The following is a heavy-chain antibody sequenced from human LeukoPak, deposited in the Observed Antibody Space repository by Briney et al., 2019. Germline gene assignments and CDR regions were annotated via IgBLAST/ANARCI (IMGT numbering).Heavy chain of an antibody. CDR3: ARGVSYYDFGSGYWDLYFDY. J-gene: IGHJ4*02. CDR2: IIPIFGTA. CDR1: GGTFSSYA. V-gene: IGHV1-69*01. Sequence: SVKVSCKASGGTFSSYAISWVRQAPGQGLEWMGGIIPIFGTANYAQKFQGRVTITADESTSTACMEPSSLRSEDTAVYYCARGVSYYDFGSGYWDLYFDYWGQGTLVTVSS. D-gene: IGHD3-3*01.